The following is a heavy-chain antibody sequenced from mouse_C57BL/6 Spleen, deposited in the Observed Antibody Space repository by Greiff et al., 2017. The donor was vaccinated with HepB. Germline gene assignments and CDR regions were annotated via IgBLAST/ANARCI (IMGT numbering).Heavy chain of an antibody. CDR1: GYTFTSYW. CDR2: IDPSDSYT. D-gene: IGHD1-1*01. V-gene: IGHV1-50*01. CDR3: ANGSSFDY. Sequence: VQLQQPGAELVKPGASVKLSCKASGYTFTSYWMQWVKQRPGQGLEWIGEIDPSDSYTNYNQKFKGKATLTVDTSSSTAYMQLSSLTSEDSAVYYCANGSSFDYWGQGTTRTVSS. J-gene: IGHJ2*01.